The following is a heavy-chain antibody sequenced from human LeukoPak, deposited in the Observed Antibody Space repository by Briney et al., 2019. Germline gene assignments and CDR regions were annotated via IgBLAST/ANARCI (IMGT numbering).Heavy chain of an antibody. CDR2: IRPDGSSI. J-gene: IGHJ4*02. CDR3: ARAVDLADY. Sequence: GGSLKLSCAASGFTFSDHMMSWVRQAPGGGVEWVANIRPDGSSIFYADSVKGRFTNSRDNAKNSVLLQMDNLTPDDTAVYYCARAVDLADYWGQGTLVTVSS. CDR1: GFTFSDHM. V-gene: IGHV3-7*01.